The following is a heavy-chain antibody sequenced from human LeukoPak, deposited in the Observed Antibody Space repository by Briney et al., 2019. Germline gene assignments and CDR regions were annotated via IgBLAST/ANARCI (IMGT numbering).Heavy chain of an antibody. J-gene: IGHJ4*02. Sequence: LVKVSCKASGGTFNNFAISWVRQAPGQGLEWVGGIIPMSGTANYAQKFQGRVTITADESTSTAYMELSSLRSEDTAIYYCASPVKYYDTWSGYPPFDYWGQGTLVTVSS. D-gene: IGHD3-3*01. V-gene: IGHV1-69*01. CDR3: ASPVKYYDTWSGYPPFDY. CDR1: GGTFNNFA. CDR2: IIPMSGTA.